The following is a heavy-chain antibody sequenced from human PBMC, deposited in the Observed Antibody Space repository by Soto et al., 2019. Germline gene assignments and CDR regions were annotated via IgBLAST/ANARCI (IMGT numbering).Heavy chain of an antibody. CDR1: GGSISSSSYY. V-gene: IGHV4-39*01. J-gene: IGHJ5*02. Sequence: SETLSLTCTVSGGSISSSSYYWGWIRQPPGKGLEWIGSIYYSGSTYYNPSLKSRVTISVDTSKNQFSLKLSSVTAADTAVYYCARHDIDSSGWPAWFDPWGQGTLVTVSS. D-gene: IGHD6-19*01. CDR2: IYYSGST. CDR3: ARHDIDSSGWPAWFDP.